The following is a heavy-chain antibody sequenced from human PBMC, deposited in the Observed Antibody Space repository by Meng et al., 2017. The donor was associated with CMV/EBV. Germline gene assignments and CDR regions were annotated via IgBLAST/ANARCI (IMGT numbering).Heavy chain of an antibody. CDR3: ARGMVRGGHTTSFDY. CDR2: ISSSGSTI. CDR1: GFTFSSYE. V-gene: IGHV3-48*03. Sequence: GESLKISCAASGFTFSSYEMNWVRQAPGKGLEWVSYISSSGSTIYYADSVKGRFTISRDNAKNSLYLQMNSLRAEDTALYYCARGMVRGGHTTSFDYWGQGTLVTVSS. D-gene: IGHD3-10*01. J-gene: IGHJ4*02.